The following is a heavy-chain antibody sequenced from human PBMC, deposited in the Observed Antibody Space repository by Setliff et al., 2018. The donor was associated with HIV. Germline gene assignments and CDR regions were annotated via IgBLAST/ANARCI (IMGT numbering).Heavy chain of an antibody. Sequence: SETLSLTCTDSGGSITSGGFYWGWIRQYPQKGLEWIGYIYYSGGTYYNPYLKSRVTMSVDTSKNQFSLKLSSVTAADTAVYYCARGDAMTSLGAFDIWGQGTMVTVSS. CDR2: IYYSGGT. J-gene: IGHJ3*02. CDR1: GGSITSGGFY. CDR3: ARGDAMTSLGAFDI. D-gene: IGHD2-2*01. V-gene: IGHV4-31*03.